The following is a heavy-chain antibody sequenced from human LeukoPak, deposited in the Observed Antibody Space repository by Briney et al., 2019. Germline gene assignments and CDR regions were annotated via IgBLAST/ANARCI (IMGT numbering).Heavy chain of an antibody. J-gene: IGHJ4*02. CDR2: IYYSGNT. D-gene: IGHD3-10*01. V-gene: IGHV4-39*01. CDR1: GFTFSSYA. CDR3: ARHSRSVNYGSGSYTWDY. Sequence: PGGSLRLSCAASGFTFSSYAMSWVRQPPGKGLEWIGIIYYSGNTYYNPSLKSRVTISVDTSKNQFSLNLSSVTAADTAVYYCARHSRSVNYGSGSYTWDYWGQGTLVTVSS.